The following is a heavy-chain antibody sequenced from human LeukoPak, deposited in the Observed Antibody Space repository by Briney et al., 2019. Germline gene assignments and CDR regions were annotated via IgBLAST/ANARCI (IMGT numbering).Heavy chain of an antibody. CDR2: ISNNGGST. CDR1: GFTFSNYA. D-gene: IGHD3-16*01. V-gene: IGHV3-23*01. Sequence: GGSLRLSCAASGFTFSNYAMSWVRQASGKGLEWVSVISNNGGSTHYADSVKGRFTISRDNSKNMLYLQMSNLRAEDTAVYFCARGGGLDVWGQGATVTVSS. J-gene: IGHJ6*02. CDR3: ARGGGLDV.